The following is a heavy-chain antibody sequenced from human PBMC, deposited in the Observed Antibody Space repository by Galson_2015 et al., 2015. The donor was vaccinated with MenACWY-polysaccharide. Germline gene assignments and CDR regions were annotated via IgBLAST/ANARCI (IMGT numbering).Heavy chain of an antibody. J-gene: IGHJ3*02. CDR3: AKDTGPGEYAYSWGTFDI. Sequence: SLRLSCAASGLTFSSYAMSWVRQAPGRGLEWVSGVSASGGSTVYTDSAKGRFTMSRDNSKRSLYLQMNRLRAEDTAVYYCAKDTGPGEYAYSWGTFDIWGRGTMVTVSS. CDR2: VSASGGST. D-gene: IGHD3-10*01. CDR1: GLTFSSYA. V-gene: IGHV3-23*01.